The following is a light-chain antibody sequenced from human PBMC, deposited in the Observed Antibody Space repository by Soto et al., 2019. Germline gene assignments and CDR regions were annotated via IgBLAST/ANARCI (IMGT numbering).Light chain of an antibody. CDR1: QTVTSNY. V-gene: IGKV3D-20*02. Sequence: EIVLTQSPGTLSLSPGERATLSCWASQTVTSNYLAWYQQKPGQAPRLLIFGASIRVTGIPDRFIGSGSGTDFTLTISSLEPEDFAVYYCQQRSNWPPTWTFGQGTKVDIK. CDR3: QQRSNWPPTWT. J-gene: IGKJ1*01. CDR2: GAS.